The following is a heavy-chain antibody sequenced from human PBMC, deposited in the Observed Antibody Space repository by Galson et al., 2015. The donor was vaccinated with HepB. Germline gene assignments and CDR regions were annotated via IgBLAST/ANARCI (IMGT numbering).Heavy chain of an antibody. CDR2: ISAYNGNT. Sequence: SVKVSCKASGYTFTSYGISWVRQAPGQGLEWMGWISAYNGNTNYAQKLQGRVTMTTDTSTSTAYMELRSLRSDDTAVYYCARDRSPSDYDIVVVPAAIPPNYNFDYWGQGTLVTVSS. J-gene: IGHJ4*02. CDR3: ARDRSPSDYDIVVVPAAIPPNYNFDY. V-gene: IGHV1-18*04. D-gene: IGHD2-2*01. CDR1: GYTFTSYG.